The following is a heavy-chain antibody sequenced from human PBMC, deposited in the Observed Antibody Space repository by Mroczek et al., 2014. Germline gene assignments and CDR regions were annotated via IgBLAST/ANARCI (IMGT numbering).Heavy chain of an antibody. CDR3: ARIVYVVANRSGNWYFDL. CDR1: GDSITSGNYY. J-gene: IGHJ2*01. Sequence: QVQLVESGPGLVKPSETLSLTCAVSGDSITSGNYYWGWIRQPPGKGLEWIGSIYYSGNTYYNPSLKSRVTISVDTSKKQFSLKLSSVTAADTAVYYCARIVYVVANRSGNWYFDLWGRGTLVTVSS. D-gene: IGHD1-26*01. V-gene: IGHV4-39*01. CDR2: IYYSGNT.